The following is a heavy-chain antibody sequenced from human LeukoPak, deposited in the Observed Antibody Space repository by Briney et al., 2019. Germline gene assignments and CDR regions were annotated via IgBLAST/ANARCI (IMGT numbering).Heavy chain of an antibody. CDR1: GFMFSDHE. V-gene: IGHV3-48*03. D-gene: IGHD1-26*01. J-gene: IGHJ3*02. CDR2: IGRSVTTI. CDR3: ARDILGATGVGAFDM. Sequence: PGGSLRLSCAASGFMFSDHEMNWVRQAPGKGLEWISYIGRSVTTISYSDSVKGRFTISRDNAKNSLYLQMNSLRAEDTAVYYCARDILGATGVGAFDMWGQGTMVTVSS.